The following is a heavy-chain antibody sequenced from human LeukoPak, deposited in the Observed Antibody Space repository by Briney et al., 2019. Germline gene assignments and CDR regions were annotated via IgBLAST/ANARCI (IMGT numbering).Heavy chain of an antibody. CDR3: ARVTHHMVRGVIDY. D-gene: IGHD3-10*01. J-gene: IGHJ4*02. CDR1: GFTFSSYS. Sequence: GGSLRLSCAASGFTFSSYSMNWVRQAPGKGLEWVSSISSSSSYIYYADSVKGRFTISRDNAKNSLYLLMNSLRAEDTAVYYCARVTHHMVRGVIDYWGQGTLVTVSS. CDR2: ISSSSSYI. V-gene: IGHV3-21*01.